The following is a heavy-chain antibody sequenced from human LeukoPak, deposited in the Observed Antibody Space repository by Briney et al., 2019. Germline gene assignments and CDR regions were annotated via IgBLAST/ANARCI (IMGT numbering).Heavy chain of an antibody. CDR1: GFTFSSFG. D-gene: IGHD3-16*02. CDR2: ISSSSSTI. V-gene: IGHV3-48*04. CDR3: ASRRLRLGELSLYFDN. Sequence: GGSLRLSCVASGFTFSSFGMNWVRQAPGKGLEWVSYISSSSSTIYYADSVEGRFTISRDNAKNSLYLQMNSLRAEDTAVYYCASRRLRLGELSLYFDNWGQGTLVTVSS. J-gene: IGHJ4*02.